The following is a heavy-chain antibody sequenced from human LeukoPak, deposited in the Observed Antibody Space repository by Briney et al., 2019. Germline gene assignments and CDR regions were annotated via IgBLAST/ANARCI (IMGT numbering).Heavy chain of an antibody. CDR3: ARPKAGYSSTDAFDI. V-gene: IGHV4-38-2*02. J-gene: IGHJ3*02. CDR2: INHSGST. Sequence: SETLSLTCTVSGYSISSGFYWNWIRQPPGKGLEWIGEINHSGSTNYNPSLKSRVTISVDTSKNQFSLKLSSVTAADTAVFYCARPKAGYSSTDAFDIWGQGTMVTVSS. D-gene: IGHD6-19*01. CDR1: GYSISSGFY.